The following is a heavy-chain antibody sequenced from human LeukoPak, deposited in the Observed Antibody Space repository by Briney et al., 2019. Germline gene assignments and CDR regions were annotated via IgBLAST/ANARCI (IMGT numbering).Heavy chain of an antibody. CDR2: IIPIFGTT. J-gene: IGHJ6*02. V-gene: IGHV1-69*13. CDR3: ARDIGYIGMDV. Sequence: ASVKVSCKASGGTFSNYGITWVRQAPGQGLEWMGGIIPIFGTTNIARNFQDRVTITADESTTTAYMELSSLRSEDTAVYYCARDIGYIGMDVWGQGTTVTVSS. D-gene: IGHD6-13*01. CDR1: GGTFSNYG.